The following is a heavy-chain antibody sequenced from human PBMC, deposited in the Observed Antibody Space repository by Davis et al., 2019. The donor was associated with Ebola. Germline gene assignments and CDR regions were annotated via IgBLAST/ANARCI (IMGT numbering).Heavy chain of an antibody. V-gene: IGHV1-69*13. CDR1: GGTFSSYA. Sequence: SVKVSCKASGGTFSSYAISWVRQAPGQGLEWMGGIIPIFGTANYAQKFQGRVTITADESTGTAYMELSSLRSEDKAVYYCASCRGDCGGAFDIWGQGTMVTVSS. J-gene: IGHJ3*02. CDR3: ASCRGDCGGAFDI. CDR2: IIPIFGTA. D-gene: IGHD2-21*02.